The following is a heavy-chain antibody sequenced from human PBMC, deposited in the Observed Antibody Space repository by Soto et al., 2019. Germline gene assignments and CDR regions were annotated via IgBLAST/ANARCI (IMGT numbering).Heavy chain of an antibody. V-gene: IGHV1-69*06. J-gene: IGHJ4*02. D-gene: IGHD7-27*01. Sequence: QVQLVQSGAEVKKPGSSVNVSCAASGGTFTGHAISWVRQAPGQGPEWMGGHIPLFGTTQHAQNFQGRLTITADKSTNTAYMELTSLRFEDTATYYCARGPNWGYRFDSWGQGTMVTVSS. CDR1: GGTFTGHA. CDR2: HIPLFGTT. CDR3: ARGPNWGYRFDS.